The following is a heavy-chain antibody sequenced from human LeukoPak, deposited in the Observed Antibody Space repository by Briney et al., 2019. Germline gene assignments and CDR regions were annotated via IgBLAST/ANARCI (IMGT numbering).Heavy chain of an antibody. CDR1: GGSISSYY. CDR3: ARHFVDSGSSNFDY. V-gene: IGHV4-59*08. J-gene: IGHJ4*02. CDR2: IYDSGST. Sequence: PSETLSLTCTVSGGSISSYYWSWIRQPPGKGLEWIGYIYDSGSTNNNPSLKSRVTISVDTSKNQFSLKLSSVTAADTAVYYCARHFVDSGSSNFDYWGQETLVTVSS. D-gene: IGHD1-26*01.